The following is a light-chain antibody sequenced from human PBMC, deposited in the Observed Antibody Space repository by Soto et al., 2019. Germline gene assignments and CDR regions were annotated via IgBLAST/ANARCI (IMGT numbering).Light chain of an antibody. CDR3: SSYTSSSTYV. CDR1: SSDVGGYNY. Sequence: QSVLTQPASVSGSPGQSITISCTGTSSDVGGYNYVSWYQQHPGKAPKLMINDVSNRPSGVSNRFSGSKSGNTASLTISGLQAEDEADYYCSSYTSSSTYVCGTGTRSPS. CDR2: DVS. V-gene: IGLV2-14*01. J-gene: IGLJ1*01.